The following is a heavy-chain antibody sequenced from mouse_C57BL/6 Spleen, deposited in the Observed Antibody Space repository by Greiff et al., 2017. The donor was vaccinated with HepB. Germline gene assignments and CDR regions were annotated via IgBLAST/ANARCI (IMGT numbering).Heavy chain of an antibody. D-gene: IGHD2-3*01. V-gene: IGHV5-16*01. J-gene: IGHJ1*03. Sequence: EVKLVESEGGLVQPGSSMKLSCTASGFTFSDYYMAWVRQVPEKGLEWVANINYDGSSTYYLDSLKSRFIISRDNAKTILYLQMSSLKSEDTATYYCAIDGIYDGYYDLYFDVWGTGTTVTVSS. CDR1: GFTFSDYY. CDR3: AIDGIYDGYYDLYFDV. CDR2: INYDGSST.